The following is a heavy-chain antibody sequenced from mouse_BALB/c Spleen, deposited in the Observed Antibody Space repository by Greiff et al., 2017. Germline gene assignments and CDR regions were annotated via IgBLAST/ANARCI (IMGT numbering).Heavy chain of an antibody. D-gene: IGHD1-2*01. CDR2: INPSTGYT. J-gene: IGHJ2*01. CDR3: ARAITTATDY. V-gene: IGHV1-7*01. CDR1: GYTFTSYW. Sequence: VQLQQSGAELAKPGASVKMSCKASGYTFTSYWMHWVKQRPGQGLEWIGYINPSTGYTEYNQKFKDKATLTADKSSSTAYMQLSSLTSEDSAVYYCARAITTATDYWGQGTTLTVSS.